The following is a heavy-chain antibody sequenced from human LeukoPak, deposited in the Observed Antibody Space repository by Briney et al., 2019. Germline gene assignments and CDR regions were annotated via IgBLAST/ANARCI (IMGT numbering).Heavy chain of an antibody. CDR1: GGSISSHY. J-gene: IGHJ4*02. D-gene: IGHD5-18*01. V-gene: IGHV4-59*11. CDR3: AKDWIQFNRVFDCFDS. CDR2: IYYSGST. Sequence: SQTLSLTCIVSGGSISSHYWSWIRQPPGKGLEYIGYIYYSGSTDYNPSLKSRVTISLDTSKNQFSLNLTSVTAADTAVYYCAKDWIQFNRVFDCFDSWGQGILVTVSS.